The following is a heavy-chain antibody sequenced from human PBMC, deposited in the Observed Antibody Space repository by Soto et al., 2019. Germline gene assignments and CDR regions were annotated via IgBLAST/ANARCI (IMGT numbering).Heavy chain of an antibody. J-gene: IGHJ4*02. D-gene: IGHD3-22*01. V-gene: IGHV3-30-3*01. CDR1: GFTFSTYA. CDR3: ARDYSHDSSGVLDY. Sequence: LRLSCAASGFTFSTYALHWVRQAPGKGLEWVSLISYDGTNKYYAGSVKGRFTVSRDNTKNTLYLQMNSLRAEDTAVYYCARDYSHDSSGVLDYWGQGILVTVSS. CDR2: ISYDGTNK.